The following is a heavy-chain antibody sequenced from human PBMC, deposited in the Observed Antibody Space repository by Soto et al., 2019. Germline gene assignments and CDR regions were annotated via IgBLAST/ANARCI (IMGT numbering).Heavy chain of an antibody. D-gene: IGHD4-4*01. V-gene: IGHV1-69*01. J-gene: IGHJ3*02. CDR3: ADSARYILGYDYKDTEGLDI. CDR2: IIPLFNVA. CDR1: GGTFSNFA. Sequence: QVQLVQSGPEVKKPGSSVKVSCEASGGTFSNFAVNWVRQAPGQGLEWVGGIIPLFNVAKYAEKFEGRVTIVADDSKSTAYMYLRRLRSNATAIYYCADSARYILGYDYKDTEGLDIYAQGRMVTVSS.